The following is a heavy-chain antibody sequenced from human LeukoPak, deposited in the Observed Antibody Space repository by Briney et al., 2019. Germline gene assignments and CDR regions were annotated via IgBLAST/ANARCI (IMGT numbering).Heavy chain of an antibody. V-gene: IGHV4-4*07. CDR3: AKSNGYGLIDI. D-gene: IGHD3-22*01. Sequence: SETLSLTCTVSDDSLSRYYWSWVRQPAGKGLEWIGRLDTSGNTHYNPSLKSRVTMSVDTSRNQFSLKLNSVTAADTAVYYCAKSNGYGLIDIWGQGTMVTVSS. CDR1: DDSLSRYY. CDR2: LDTSGNT. J-gene: IGHJ3*02.